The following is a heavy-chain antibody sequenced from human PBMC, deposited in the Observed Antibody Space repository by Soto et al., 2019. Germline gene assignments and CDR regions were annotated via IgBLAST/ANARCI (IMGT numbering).Heavy chain of an antibody. V-gene: IGHV3-33*01. D-gene: IGHD3-16*01. J-gene: IGHJ4*02. Sequence: QVQLVESGGGVVQPGRSLRLSCAASGFTFSSYGMQWVRQAPGKGLEWVAFTWHDGGNKFYAESVKGRFTISRDNSKNTLHLQMTSLSAEDTAMYYCARDGDVNTGFGKDYWGQGTLVTVSS. CDR1: GFTFSSYG. CDR2: TWHDGGNK. CDR3: ARDGDVNTGFGKDY.